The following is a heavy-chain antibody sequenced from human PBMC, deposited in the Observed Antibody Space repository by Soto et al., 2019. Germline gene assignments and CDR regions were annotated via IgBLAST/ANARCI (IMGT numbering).Heavy chain of an antibody. CDR2: IYPGDSDT. CDR1: GYSFTSYW. V-gene: IGHV5-51*01. CDR3: ARWRPGEIQLWLVMDV. D-gene: IGHD5-18*01. Sequence: PGESLKISCKGSGYSFTSYWIGWVRQMPGKGLEWMGIIYPGDSDTRYSPSFQGQVTISADKSISTAYLQWSSLKASDTAMYYCARWRPGEIQLWLVMDVWGKGTTVTVSS. J-gene: IGHJ6*04.